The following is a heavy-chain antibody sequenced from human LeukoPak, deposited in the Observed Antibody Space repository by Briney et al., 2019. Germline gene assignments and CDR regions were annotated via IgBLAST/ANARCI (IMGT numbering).Heavy chain of an antibody. J-gene: IGHJ4*02. V-gene: IGHV2-5*02. Sequence: SGPTLVNPTQTLTLTCTFSGFSLSTSAVGVSWIRQPPGKGLEWLALIYWDDDKRYSPSLKSRLTITKDTSKNQVVLTMTNMDPVDTATYYCAHSDATYSSGCTFDYWGQGTLVTVSS. CDR1: GFSLSTSAVG. CDR2: IYWDDDK. D-gene: IGHD6-19*01. CDR3: AHSDATYSSGCTFDY.